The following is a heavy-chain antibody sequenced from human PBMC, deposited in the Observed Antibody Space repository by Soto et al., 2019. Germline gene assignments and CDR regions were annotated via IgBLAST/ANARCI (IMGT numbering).Heavy chain of an antibody. D-gene: IGHD2-8*01. J-gene: IGHJ6*02. CDR3: ARDKIVQMLYARRDYYAMDV. Sequence: QVQLQQWGAGLLKPSETLSLTCAVSGGAFSGYYWTWIRQPPGKGLEWIGEINHSGSTNDNPSLKRRVTRSVDTSKTQCALKPSSVTAADTAVYYWARDKIVQMLYARRDYYAMDVWGQGTTVTVSS. CDR1: GGAFSGYY. V-gene: IGHV4-34*01. CDR2: INHSGST.